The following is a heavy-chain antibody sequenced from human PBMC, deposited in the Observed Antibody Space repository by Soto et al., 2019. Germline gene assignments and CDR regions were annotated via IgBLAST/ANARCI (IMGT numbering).Heavy chain of an antibody. CDR3: AREGFTIVGATREYYYGMDV. D-gene: IGHD1-26*01. J-gene: IGHJ6*02. CDR1: GFTFSSYS. CDR2: ISSSSSYI. V-gene: IGHV3-21*01. Sequence: GGSLRLSCAASGFTFSSYSMNWVRQAPGKGLEWVSSISSSSSYIYYADSVKGRFTISRDNAKNSLYLQMNSLRAEDTAVYYCAREGFTIVGATREYYYGMDVWGQGTTVTVSS.